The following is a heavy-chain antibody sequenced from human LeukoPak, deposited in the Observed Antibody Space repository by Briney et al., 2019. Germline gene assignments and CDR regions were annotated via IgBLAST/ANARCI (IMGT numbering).Heavy chain of an antibody. CDR3: ARGANRFGGFYFDY. CDR1: ADSLSSGGHY. CDR2: IHHSGRS. V-gene: IGHV4-31*03. D-gene: IGHD3-10*01. Sequence: SETLSLTCTVSADSLSSGGHYWAWIRQFPGKGLESIGFIHHSGRSRHNPSLNDRFAISVDTSRKQFALKLSSVTAEETDMYYCARGANRFGGFYFDYWGQGIQVIVYS. J-gene: IGHJ4*02.